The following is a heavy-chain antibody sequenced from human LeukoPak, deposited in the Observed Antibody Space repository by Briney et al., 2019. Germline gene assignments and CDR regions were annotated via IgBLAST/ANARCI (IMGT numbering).Heavy chain of an antibody. CDR1: GYTFTSYA. CDR3: ARVHCSSTSCQVPFDP. CDR2: INAGNGNT. J-gene: IGHJ5*02. V-gene: IGHV1-3*01. Sequence: ASVKVSCKASGYTFTSYAMHWVRQAPGQRLEWMGWINAGNGNTKYSQKFQGRVTITRDTSASTAYMELSSLRSEDTAVYYRARVHCSSTSCQVPFDPWGQGTLVTVSS. D-gene: IGHD2-2*01.